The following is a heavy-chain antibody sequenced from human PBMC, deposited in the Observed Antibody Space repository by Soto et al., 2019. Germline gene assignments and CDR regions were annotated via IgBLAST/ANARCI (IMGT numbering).Heavy chain of an antibody. Sequence: QITLNESGPTVVRPTETLTLTCRFSGFSLTTSGVGVGWIRPSPGKAPEWLALIYWDDDNRYSASLKSRLTITKDTSTNQVVLTVSDLDPTDTATYYCAHRVLRTVFGLVTTTAIYFDFWGQGTPVAVSS. CDR2: IYWDDDN. D-gene: IGHD3-3*01. V-gene: IGHV2-5*02. CDR3: AHRVLRTVFGLVTTTAIYFDF. CDR1: GFSLTTSGVG. J-gene: IGHJ4*02.